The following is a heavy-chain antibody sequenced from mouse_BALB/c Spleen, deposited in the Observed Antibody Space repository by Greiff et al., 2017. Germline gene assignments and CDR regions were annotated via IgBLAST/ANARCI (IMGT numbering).Heavy chain of an antibody. CDR1: GYSITSGYY. CDR3: ARVGDYDYFDY. CDR2: ISYDGSN. V-gene: IGHV3-6*02. J-gene: IGHJ2*01. D-gene: IGHD2-4*01. Sequence: EVQVVESGPGLVKPSQSLSLTCSVTGYSITSGYYWNWIRQFPGNKLEWMGYISYDGSNNYNPSLKNRISITRDTSKNQFFLKLNSVTTEDTATYYCARVGDYDYFDYWGQGTTLTVSS.